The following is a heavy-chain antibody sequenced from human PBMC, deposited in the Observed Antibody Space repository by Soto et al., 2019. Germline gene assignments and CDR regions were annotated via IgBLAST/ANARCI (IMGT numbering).Heavy chain of an antibody. CDR2: IRSKPNGHTT. CDR3: YPTIITDEP. D-gene: IGHD3-10*01. J-gene: IGHJ4*02. CDR1: GFTFSDHD. Sequence: GGSLRLSGAACGFTFSDHDIDWVRQAPGKGLDWIGRIRSKPNGHTTAYAASVKGRFTISRDDSKNSLYLQMNSLKIGDTAVYYCYPTIITDEPWGQGNLVAVSS. V-gene: IGHV3-72*01.